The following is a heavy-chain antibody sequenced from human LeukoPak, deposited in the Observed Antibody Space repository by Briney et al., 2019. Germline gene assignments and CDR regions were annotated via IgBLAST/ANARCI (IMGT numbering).Heavy chain of an antibody. D-gene: IGHD1-26*01. CDR1: GGSICSGGYY. CDR3: ARELDDGSYYFDY. CDR2: IYYSGST. V-gene: IGHV4-31*03. J-gene: IGHJ4*02. Sequence: PSETLSLTCTVSGGSICSGGYYWSWIRQHPGKGLEWIGYIYYSGSTYYNPSLKSRVTISVDTSKNQFSLKLSSVTAADTAVYYCARELDDGSYYFDYWGQGTLVTVSS.